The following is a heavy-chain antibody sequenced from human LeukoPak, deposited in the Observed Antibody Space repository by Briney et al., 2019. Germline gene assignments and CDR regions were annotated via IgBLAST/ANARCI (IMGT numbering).Heavy chain of an antibody. CDR2: IRYDGSNT. CDR3: ARGGRTTWHGMDV. J-gene: IGHJ6*02. CDR1: GFTFNNYG. D-gene: IGHD4-17*01. V-gene: IGHV3-30*02. Sequence: PGGSLRLSCAASGFTFNNYGMHWVRQAPGKGLEWVTFIRYDGSNTYYADSVKGRFTISRDNSKNTLYLQMNSLRAEDTAVYYCARGGRTTWHGMDVWGQGTTVTVSS.